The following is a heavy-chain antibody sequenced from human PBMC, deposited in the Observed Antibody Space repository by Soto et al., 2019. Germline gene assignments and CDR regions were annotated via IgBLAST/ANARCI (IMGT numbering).Heavy chain of an antibody. D-gene: IGHD3-3*01. CDR3: ARGRIRSLEWSVGGYYYYYYMDV. J-gene: IGHJ6*03. Sequence: PSETLSLTCVFYGGSFGDYYWSWIRQPPGKGLEWIGEIHHSGSTNSNPSLKSRVTISVDTSKNQFSLNLTSVTAADTAVYYCARGRIRSLEWSVGGYYYYYYMDVWGKGTTVTVSS. CDR1: GGSFGDYY. CDR2: IHHSGST. V-gene: IGHV4-34*01.